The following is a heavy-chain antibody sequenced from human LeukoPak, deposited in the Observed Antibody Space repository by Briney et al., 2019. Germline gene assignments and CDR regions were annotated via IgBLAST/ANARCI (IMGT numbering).Heavy chain of an antibody. V-gene: IGHV4-59*12. J-gene: IGHJ5*02. D-gene: IGHD2-21*01. CDR1: GGSMRDYY. CDR2: VYHTGST. CDR3: ARGAYKVTNWFDP. Sequence: SETLSLTCTVSGGSMRDYYWTWIRQPPGKGLEWLGYVYHTGSTHYNPSLEGRLSVSVDTSKNQFSLKLSSVTAADTAVYYCARGAYKVTNWFDPWGQGTLVTVSS.